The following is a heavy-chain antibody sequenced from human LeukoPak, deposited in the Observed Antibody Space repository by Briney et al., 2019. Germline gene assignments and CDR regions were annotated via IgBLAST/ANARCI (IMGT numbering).Heavy chain of an antibody. Sequence: GGSLRLSCAVSGFLFSAYDFHWVRQAPGKGLEWVAFISYDGSSKNYAQSVKGRFTISRDNSKNTLYVQMNSLRHEDTAVYYCARVTGHSGYDLKYWGQGALVTVSS. D-gene: IGHD5-12*01. J-gene: IGHJ4*02. V-gene: IGHV3-30*04. CDR1: GFLFSAYD. CDR2: ISYDGSSK. CDR3: ARVTGHSGYDLKY.